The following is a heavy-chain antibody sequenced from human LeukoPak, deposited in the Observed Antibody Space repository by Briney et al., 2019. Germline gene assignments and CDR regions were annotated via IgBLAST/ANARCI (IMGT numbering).Heavy chain of an antibody. CDR1: GGTFSSYA. D-gene: IGHD1-26*01. V-gene: IGHV1-69*01. CDR3: ARDMYSGSYYSMDHDAFDI. CDR2: IIPIFGTA. J-gene: IGHJ3*02. Sequence: GASVKVSCKASGGTFSSYAISWVRQAPGQGLEWMGGIIPIFGTANYAQKFQGRVTITADESTSTAYMELSSLRSEDTAVYYCARDMYSGSYYSMDHDAFDIWGQGTMVTVSS.